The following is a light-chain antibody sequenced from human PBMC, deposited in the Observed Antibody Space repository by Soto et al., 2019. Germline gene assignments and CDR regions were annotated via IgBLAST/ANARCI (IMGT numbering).Light chain of an antibody. J-gene: IGKJ1*01. CDR3: QQSYSHPT. Sequence: DIQMTQSPSSLSASVGDRVTITCRASQSISSYLNWYQQKLGKAPKLLIYGASSLQSGVPARFSGSGSGTDFTLTITSLQPEDFATYYCQQSYSHPTFGQGTKV. CDR2: GAS. V-gene: IGKV1-39*01. CDR1: QSISSY.